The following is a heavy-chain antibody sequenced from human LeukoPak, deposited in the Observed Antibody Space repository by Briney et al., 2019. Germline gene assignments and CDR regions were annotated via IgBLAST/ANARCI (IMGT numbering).Heavy chain of an antibody. CDR3: AREVRWHCSSTSCYGY. Sequence: PGGSLRLSCAASGFTFSSYWMSWVRQAPGKGLEWVANIKQDGSEKYYVDSVKGRFTISRDNAKNSLYLQMNSLRAEDTAVYYCAREVRWHCSSTSCYGYWGQGTLVTVSS. J-gene: IGHJ4*02. CDR2: IKQDGSEK. D-gene: IGHD2-2*01. V-gene: IGHV3-7*01. CDR1: GFTFSSYW.